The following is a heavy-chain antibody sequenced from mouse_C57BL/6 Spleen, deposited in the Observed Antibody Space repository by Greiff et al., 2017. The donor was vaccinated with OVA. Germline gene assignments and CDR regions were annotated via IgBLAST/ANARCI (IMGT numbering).Heavy chain of an antibody. V-gene: IGHV1-80*01. D-gene: IGHD2-4*01. CDR1: GYAFSSYW. CDR2: IYPGDGDN. J-gene: IGHJ4*01. CDR3: AREEVDYDAAMDY. Sequence: QVPLQQSGAELVKPGASVKISCKASGYAFSSYWMSWVKQRPGKGLEWIGQIYPGDGDNKYNGKLKGKATLTSDKSSSTAYMQLSSLTSEDSAVYFCAREEVDYDAAMDYWGQGTSVTVSS.